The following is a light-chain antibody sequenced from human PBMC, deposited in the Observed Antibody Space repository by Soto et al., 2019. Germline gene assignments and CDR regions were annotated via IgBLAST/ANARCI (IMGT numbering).Light chain of an antibody. CDR1: QSVSSN. CDR3: QQYNNWLTWT. J-gene: IGKJ1*01. Sequence: EIVMTQSPATLSVSPGERATLSCRASQSVSSNLAWYQQKPGQAPRLLIYGASTRATGIPARFSGSGSGTEFTLTISSLQSEDFAVYSCQQYNNWLTWTFGQGTKVDIK. V-gene: IGKV3-15*01. CDR2: GAS.